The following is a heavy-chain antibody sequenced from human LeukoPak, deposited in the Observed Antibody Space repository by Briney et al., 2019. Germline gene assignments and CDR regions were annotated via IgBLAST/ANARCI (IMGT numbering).Heavy chain of an antibody. Sequence: PSETLSLTCTVSGGSIGSYYWSWIRQPPGKGLEWIGYIYASGTTNYNPSLKSRLTMSVDTSKNQFPLKLNSVTAADTAVYYCARQGLSYDILTDFYNSGYFDNWGQGTLVTVSS. CDR3: ARQGLSYDILTDFYNSGYFDN. J-gene: IGHJ4*02. D-gene: IGHD3-9*01. CDR2: IYASGTT. V-gene: IGHV4-4*09. CDR1: GGSIGSYY.